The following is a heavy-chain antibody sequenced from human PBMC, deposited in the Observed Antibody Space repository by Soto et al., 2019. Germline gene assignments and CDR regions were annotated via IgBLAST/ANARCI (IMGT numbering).Heavy chain of an antibody. CDR2: FIPIFRTL. V-gene: IGHV1-69*01. CDR1: GGIFGSHG. CDR3: VRDRRIYYSDPHDEFVASDYEV. J-gene: IGHJ3*01. Sequence: QVQLIQSEAAVMKPGSSVRVSCTASGGIFGSHGFSWVRQAPGQRLEWVGGFIPIFRTLTYTEKFQARVRIAADESVNTVYLDLSGLTSDDTAVYYCVRDRRIYYSDPHDEFVASDYEVWGQGTMVRLF. D-gene: IGHD3-22*01.